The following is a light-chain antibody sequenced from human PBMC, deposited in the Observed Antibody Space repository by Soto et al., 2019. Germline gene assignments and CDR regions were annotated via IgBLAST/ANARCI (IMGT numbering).Light chain of an antibody. CDR3: SSYTSSSTLVV. CDR2: EVR. J-gene: IGLJ2*01. V-gene: IGLV2-14*01. CDR1: SSDVGGYNH. Sequence: QSALTQPASVSGSPGQSITISCTGTSSDVGGYNHVSWYQQHPGKAPKLIIYEVRNRPSGVSNRFSGSKSGNTASLTISGLQAEDEADYYCSSYTSSSTLVVFGGGTKLTVL.